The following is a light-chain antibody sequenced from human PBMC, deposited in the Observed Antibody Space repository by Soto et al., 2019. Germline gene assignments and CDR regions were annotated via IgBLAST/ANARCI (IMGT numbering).Light chain of an antibody. J-gene: IGLJ1*01. Sequence: QSVLTQPPSVSAAPGQTVTISCSGTSSNIGNNYVSWYQHLPGTAPRILIYDNNKRPSGIPDRFSGFKSGTSATLGITGLQTGDEADYYCGTWDTSLSVFYVFGSGTKLTVL. V-gene: IGLV1-51*01. CDR2: DNN. CDR3: GTWDTSLSVFYV. CDR1: SSNIGNNY.